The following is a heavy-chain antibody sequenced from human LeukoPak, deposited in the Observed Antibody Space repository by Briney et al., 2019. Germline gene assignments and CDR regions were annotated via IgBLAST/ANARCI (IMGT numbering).Heavy chain of an antibody. CDR1: GYTFTSYD. D-gene: IGHD3-10*01. V-gene: IGHV1-8*02. CDR2: MNPNSGNT. CDR3: ATPSYGSGSYYLDY. Sequence: ASVKVSCKASGYTFTSYDINWVRQATGQGLEWMGWMNPNSGNTGYAQKFQGRVTMTEDTSTDTAYMELSSLRSEDTAVYYCATPSYGSGSYYLDYWGQGTLVTVSS. J-gene: IGHJ4*02.